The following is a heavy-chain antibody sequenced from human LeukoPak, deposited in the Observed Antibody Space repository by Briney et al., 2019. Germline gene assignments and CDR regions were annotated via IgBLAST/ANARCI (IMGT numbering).Heavy chain of an antibody. CDR3: ARHVYYYGSGSHPNYFDY. D-gene: IGHD3-10*01. J-gene: IGHJ4*02. CDR1: NYSITNGYY. V-gene: IGHV4-38-2*02. Sequence: SETLSLTCTVSNYSITNGYYWGWVRQPPGKGLEWIGSIYHSGSAYYNPSLKSRVTISVDTSKNQFSLKLNSVTAADTAVYYCARHVYYYGSGSHPNYFDYWGQGTLVTVSS. CDR2: IYHSGSA.